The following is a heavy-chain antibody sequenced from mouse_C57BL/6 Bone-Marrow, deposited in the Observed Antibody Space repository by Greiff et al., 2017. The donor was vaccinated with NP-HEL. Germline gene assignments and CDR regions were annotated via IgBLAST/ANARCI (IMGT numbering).Heavy chain of an antibody. D-gene: IGHD2-3*01. CDR1: GYTFTSYW. CDR2: IDPSDSYT. V-gene: IGHV1-69*01. J-gene: IGHJ3*01. Sequence: QVQLQQPGAELVMPGASVKLSCKASGYTFTSYWMHWVKQRPGQGLEWIGEIDPSDSYTNYNQKFKGKSTLTVDKSSSTAYMQLSSLTSEDSAVYYCARYRDGYPAWFAYWGQGTLVTVSA. CDR3: ARYRDGYPAWFAY.